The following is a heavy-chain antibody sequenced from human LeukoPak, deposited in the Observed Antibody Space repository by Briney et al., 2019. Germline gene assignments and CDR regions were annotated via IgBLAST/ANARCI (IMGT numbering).Heavy chain of an antibody. D-gene: IGHD6-13*01. CDR1: GYTFTGYY. CDR2: INPNSGGT. CDR3: ARDSGSSWTSRWFDP. V-gene: IGHV1-2*02. J-gene: IGHJ5*02. Sequence: ASVKVSCKASGYTFTGYYMHWVRRAPGQGLEWMGWINPNSGGTNYGQRFQGRVTMTRDTSISTAYMELSSLRSDDTAVYYCARDSGSSWTSRWFDPWGQGTLVTVSS.